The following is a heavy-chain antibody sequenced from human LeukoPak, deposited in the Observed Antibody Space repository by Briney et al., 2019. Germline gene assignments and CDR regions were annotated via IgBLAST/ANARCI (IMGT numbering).Heavy chain of an antibody. V-gene: IGHV1-46*01. Sequence: VSVTVSCKASGYTFTSYYMHWVRQAPGQGLEWMGIINPSGGSTSYAQKFQGRVTMTRDTSTSTVYMELRSLRSDDTAVYYCARSSSGWYDRFDYWGQGTLVTVSS. CDR1: GYTFTSYY. CDR2: INPSGGST. D-gene: IGHD6-19*01. J-gene: IGHJ4*02. CDR3: ARSSSGWYDRFDY.